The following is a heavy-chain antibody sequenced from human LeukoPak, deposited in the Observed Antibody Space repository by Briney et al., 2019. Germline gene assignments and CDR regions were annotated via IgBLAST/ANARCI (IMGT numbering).Heavy chain of an antibody. J-gene: IGHJ5*02. Sequence: GGSLRLSCAASGFTFDDYAMHWVRQAPGKGLEWVSAISGSGGSTYYADSVKGRFTISRDNSKNTLYLQMNSLRAEDTAVYYCAKDVGGLFDPWGQGTLVTVSS. CDR3: AKDVGGLFDP. CDR1: GFTFDDYA. D-gene: IGHD2-15*01. V-gene: IGHV3-23*01. CDR2: ISGSGGST.